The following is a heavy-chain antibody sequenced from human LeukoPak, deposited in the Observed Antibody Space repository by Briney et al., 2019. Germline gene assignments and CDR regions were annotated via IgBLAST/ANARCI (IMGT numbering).Heavy chain of an antibody. J-gene: IGHJ3*02. CDR1: GGFISSSSYY. Sequence: SETLSLTCTVSGGFISSSSYYWGWIRQPPGKGLEWIGSIYYSGSTYYNPSLKSRVTISVDTSKNQFSLKLSSVTAADTAVYYCARDPSPSIQGYSYGPDRAFDIWGQGTMVTVSS. CDR2: IYYSGST. CDR3: ARDPSPSIQGYSYGPDRAFDI. D-gene: IGHD5-18*01. V-gene: IGHV4-39*07.